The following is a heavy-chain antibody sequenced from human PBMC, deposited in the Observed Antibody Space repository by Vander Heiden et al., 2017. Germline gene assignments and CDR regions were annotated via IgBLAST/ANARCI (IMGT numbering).Heavy chain of an antibody. J-gene: IGHJ6*02. CDR3: ARDANVYNNRLYYYGMDV. Sequence: QVQLVESGGGVVQPGRSLRLSCAASGFTFSRYGMHWVRQAPGKGLEWVAVIWYDGSNKYYADSVKGRFTISRDNSKNTLYLQMNSLRAEDTAVYYCARDANVYNNRLYYYGMDVWGQGTTVTVSS. V-gene: IGHV3-33*01. CDR2: IWYDGSNK. D-gene: IGHD4-4*01. CDR1: GFTFSRYG.